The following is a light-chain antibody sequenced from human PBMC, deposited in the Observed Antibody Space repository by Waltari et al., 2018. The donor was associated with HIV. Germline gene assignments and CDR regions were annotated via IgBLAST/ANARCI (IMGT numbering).Light chain of an antibody. CDR3: CSYAGSYTLV. Sequence: QSALTQPRSVSGSPGQSVTISCPGTSSDVGVYNYSSWYQQHPGKAPKLMIYDVSKRPSGVPDRFSGSKSGNTASLTISGLQAEDEADYYCCSYAGSYTLVFGGGTKLTVL. V-gene: IGLV2-11*01. CDR1: SSDVGVYNY. J-gene: IGLJ2*01. CDR2: DVS.